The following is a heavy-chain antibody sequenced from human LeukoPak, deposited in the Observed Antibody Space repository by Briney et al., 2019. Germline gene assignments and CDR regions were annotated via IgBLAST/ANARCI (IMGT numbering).Heavy chain of an antibody. J-gene: IGHJ4*02. CDR3: GRVRSDYYSDY. V-gene: IGHV3-72*01. D-gene: IGHD6-25*01. CDR1: GFTFSDHY. Sequence: GGSLRLSCTAYGFTFSDHYMNWVRQAPGRGLEWVGLIRNKAHSYTTEYAAAVKGRFTISRDDSKNSLYLQMNSLKTEDTAVYYCGRVRSDYYSDYWGQGTLVTVSS. CDR2: IRNKAHSYTT.